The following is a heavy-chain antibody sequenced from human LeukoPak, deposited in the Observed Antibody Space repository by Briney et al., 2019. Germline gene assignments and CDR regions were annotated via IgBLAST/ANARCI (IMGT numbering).Heavy chain of an antibody. CDR2: IIPIFGTA. CDR1: GGTFNSYA. V-gene: IGHV1-69*05. J-gene: IGHJ3*02. Sequence: SVKVSCKASGGTFNSYAISWVRQAPGQGLEWMGGIIPIFGTANYAQKFQGRVTITTDESTSTAYMDLLRSEDAAVYYCARLDAFDIWGQGTMVTVSS. CDR3: ARLDAFDI.